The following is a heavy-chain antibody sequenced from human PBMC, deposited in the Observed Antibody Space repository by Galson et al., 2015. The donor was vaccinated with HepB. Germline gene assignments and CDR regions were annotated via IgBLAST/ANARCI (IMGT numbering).Heavy chain of an antibody. CDR2: IDPSDSYT. CDR3: ARHPYVLLWFGEFEDV. V-gene: IGHV5-10-1*01. Sequence: QSGAEVKKPGESLRISCKGSGYSFTSYWISWVRQMPGKGLEWMGRIDPSDSYTNYSPSFQGHVTISADKSISTAYLQWSSLKASDTAMYYCARHPYVLLWFGEFEDVWGQGTTVTVSS. CDR1: GYSFTSYW. J-gene: IGHJ6*02. D-gene: IGHD3-10*01.